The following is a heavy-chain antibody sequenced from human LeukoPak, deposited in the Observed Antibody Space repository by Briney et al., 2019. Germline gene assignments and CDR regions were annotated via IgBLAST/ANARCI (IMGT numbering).Heavy chain of an antibody. J-gene: IGHJ4*02. CDR3: SRGISTSGWLDY. CDR2: TYSSGST. V-gene: IGHV3-53*01. Sequence: PGGSLRLSCVASGFTVSSNHMSWVRQAPGKGLEWASLTYSSGSTDYADSVKGRFTISRDNSKNTLYLQMNSLRPDDTAVYYCSRGISTSGWLDYWGQGTLLTVSS. D-gene: IGHD6-19*01. CDR1: GFTVSSNH.